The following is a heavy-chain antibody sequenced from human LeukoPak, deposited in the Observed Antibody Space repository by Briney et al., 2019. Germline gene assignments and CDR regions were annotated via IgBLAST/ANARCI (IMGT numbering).Heavy chain of an antibody. CDR3: ARVGEGCFDH. Sequence: SETLSLTCAVYGGSFSGYYWSWIRQPPGKGLEWIGEINHSGSTNYNPSLKSRVTISVDTSKNQFSLRLRSVTAADTAIYYCARVGEGCFDHWGQGTLATVSS. CDR1: GGSFSGYY. J-gene: IGHJ4*02. V-gene: IGHV4-34*01. CDR2: INHSGST.